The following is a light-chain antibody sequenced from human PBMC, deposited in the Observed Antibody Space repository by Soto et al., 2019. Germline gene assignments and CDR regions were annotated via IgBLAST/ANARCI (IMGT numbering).Light chain of an antibody. Sequence: DIQMTQSPSSLSASVGDRVTITCRASQSISSYLNWYQQKPGTAPKILIYAASSLQSGVPSRFSGSGSGTDFTLTISSLQPEDVATYYWQQSYSFGQGTKLELK. CDR3: QQSYS. CDR1: QSISSY. J-gene: IGKJ2*01. V-gene: IGKV1-39*01. CDR2: AAS.